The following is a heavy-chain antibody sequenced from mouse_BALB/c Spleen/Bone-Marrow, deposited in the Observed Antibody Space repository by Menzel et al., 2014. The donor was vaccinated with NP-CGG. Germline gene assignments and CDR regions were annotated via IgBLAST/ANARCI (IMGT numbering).Heavy chain of an antibody. V-gene: IGHV1-14*01. CDR1: GYTFISYV. CDR2: IIPYNDGT. CDR3: ASHDGYYVGWYFDV. J-gene: IGHJ1*01. Sequence: VQLQQPGPELVKPGTSVKMSCKASGYTFISYVMHWVKQKPGQGLERIGYIIPYNDGTKYNEKFKGKATLTSDKSSSTAYMELSSLTSEDSAVYYCASHDGYYVGWYFDVWGAGTTVTVSS. D-gene: IGHD2-3*01.